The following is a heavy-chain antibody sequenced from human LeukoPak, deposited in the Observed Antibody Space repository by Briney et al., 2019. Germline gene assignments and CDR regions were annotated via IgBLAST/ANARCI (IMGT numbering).Heavy chain of an antibody. D-gene: IGHD3-16*01. CDR3: ARDSHFGRGWFDP. J-gene: IGHJ5*02. Sequence: SSETLSLTCTVSGGSFSSSTYYWGWIRQPPGKGLEWIGSIYYSGSTYYNPSLKSRVTISGDTSKNQFSLKLSSVTAADTAVYYCARDSHFGRGWFDPWGQGTLVTVSS. CDR2: IYYSGST. CDR1: GGSFSSSTYY. V-gene: IGHV4-39*07.